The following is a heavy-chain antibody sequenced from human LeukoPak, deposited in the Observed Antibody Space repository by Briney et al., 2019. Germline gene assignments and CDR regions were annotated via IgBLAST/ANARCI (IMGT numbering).Heavy chain of an antibody. V-gene: IGHV3-23*01. D-gene: IGHD3-9*01. J-gene: IGHJ4*02. CDR1: GFTFSSYA. CDR2: ISGSSGST. Sequence: PGGSLRLSCAASGFTFSSYATSWVRQAPGKGLEWVSAISGSSGSTYYADSVKGRFTISRDNSKNTLYLQMNSLRAEDTAVYYCAKGETSYDILTGYYSHYDYWGQGTLVTVSS. CDR3: AKGETSYDILTGYYSHYDY.